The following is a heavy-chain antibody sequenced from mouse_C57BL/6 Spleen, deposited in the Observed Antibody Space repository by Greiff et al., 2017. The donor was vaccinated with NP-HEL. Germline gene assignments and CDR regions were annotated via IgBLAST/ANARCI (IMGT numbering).Heavy chain of an antibody. Sequence: EVHLVESGGGLVKPGGSLKLSCAASGFTFSSYAMSWVRQTPEKRLEWVATISDGGSYTYYPDNVKGRFTISRDNAKNNLYLQMSNLKSEDTAMYYCARDPDGYPFAYWGQGTLVTVSA. CDR2: ISDGGSYT. V-gene: IGHV5-4*01. CDR1: GFTFSSYA. CDR3: ARDPDGYPFAY. D-gene: IGHD2-3*01. J-gene: IGHJ3*01.